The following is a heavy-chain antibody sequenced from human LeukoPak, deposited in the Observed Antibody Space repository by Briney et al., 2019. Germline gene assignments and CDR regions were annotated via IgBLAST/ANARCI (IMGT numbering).Heavy chain of an antibody. D-gene: IGHD3-22*01. Sequence: ASLKGSCKASGYTSTGFHMHWGRQAPGQGLEWMGWINPHTGGANYARKFQGRVTMTRDTSISAAYMELSKLRSDDTAVYYCARGDYYDGSGFPDYWGPGTLVTVSS. CDR3: ARGDYYDGSGFPDY. V-gene: IGHV1-2*02. J-gene: IGHJ4*02. CDR2: INPHTGGA. CDR1: GYTSTGFH.